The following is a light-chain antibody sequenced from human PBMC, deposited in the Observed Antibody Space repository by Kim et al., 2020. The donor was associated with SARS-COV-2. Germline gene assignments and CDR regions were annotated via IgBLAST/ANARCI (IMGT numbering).Light chain of an antibody. Sequence: QSVLTQPPSASGTPGQRVTISCSGSSSNIGSNTVNWYQQLPGTAPKLLIYSNDHRPSGVPDRFSGSKSGTSASLAISGLQSEDEAEYYCAAWDDSLNGWVFGRGTQLTVL. CDR1: SSNIGSNT. V-gene: IGLV1-44*01. J-gene: IGLJ3*02. CDR2: SND. CDR3: AAWDDSLNGWV.